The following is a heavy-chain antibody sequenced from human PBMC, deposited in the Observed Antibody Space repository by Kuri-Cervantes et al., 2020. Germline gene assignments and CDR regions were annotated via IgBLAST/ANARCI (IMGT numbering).Heavy chain of an antibody. CDR3: ARQTLPTGTQHFDS. Sequence: GSLRLSCDVSGSSMTHAFYWAWIRQSPGKGLEWIGSRYHSGIAFYNPSLKSRVIISVDTSKSQFSLNLTSVTGADTAFYYCARQTLPTGTQHFDSWGQGTLATVSS. J-gene: IGHJ4*02. V-gene: IGHV4-38-2*01. CDR2: RYHSGIA. D-gene: IGHD3-10*01. CDR1: GSSMTHAFY.